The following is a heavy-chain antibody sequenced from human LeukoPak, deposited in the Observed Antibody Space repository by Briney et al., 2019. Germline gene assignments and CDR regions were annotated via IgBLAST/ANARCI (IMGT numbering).Heavy chain of an antibody. V-gene: IGHV1-2*02. CDR1: GYTFTDDY. Sequence: HRASVTVSCKASGYTFTDDYMHWVRQAPGQGLEFMGWINPDSGFTNYAQKFKGRVTMTRDTSISTAYLEVRSLTSDDTAVYYCAPTAEAYTSWWKVWGQGTLVTVSS. D-gene: IGHD3-16*01. J-gene: IGHJ4*02. CDR2: INPDSGFT. CDR3: APTAEAYTSWWKV.